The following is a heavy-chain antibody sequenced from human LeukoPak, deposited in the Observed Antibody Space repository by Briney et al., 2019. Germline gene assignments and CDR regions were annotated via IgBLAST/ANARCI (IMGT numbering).Heavy chain of an antibody. Sequence: GESLKISCKGSGYSFTSYWIGWVRQMPGNGLEWMGIIYPGDSDTRYSPSFQGQVTISADKSISTAYLQWSSLKASDTAMYYCARHSNYYDSSGYCDYWGQGTLVTVSS. CDR2: IYPGDSDT. CDR3: ARHSNYYDSSGYCDY. D-gene: IGHD3-22*01. V-gene: IGHV5-51*01. CDR1: GYSFTSYW. J-gene: IGHJ4*02.